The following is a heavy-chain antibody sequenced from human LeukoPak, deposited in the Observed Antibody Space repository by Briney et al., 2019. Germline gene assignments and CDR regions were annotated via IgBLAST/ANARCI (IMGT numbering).Heavy chain of an antibody. CDR2: IKQDGSEK. CDR1: GFTFSSYW. CDR3: ARGTIFGVGRLDY. J-gene: IGHJ4*02. V-gene: IGHV3-7*01. D-gene: IGHD3-3*01. Sequence: GGSLRLSCAASGFTFSSYWMSWVRQAPGEGLEWVANIKQDGSEKYYVDSVKGRFTISRDNPKNSLYLQMNSLRAEDTAVYYCARGTIFGVGRLDYWGQGTLVTVSS.